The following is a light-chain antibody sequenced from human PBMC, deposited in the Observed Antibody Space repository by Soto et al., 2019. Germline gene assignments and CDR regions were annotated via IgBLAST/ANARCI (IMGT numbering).Light chain of an antibody. J-gene: IGKJ1*01. CDR2: AAS. Sequence: DIQMTQSPSSLSASVGDRVTITCRANQGISNYLAWYQQKPGKVPKLLIYAASTLQSGVPSRFSGSGSGTDFTLTISSLQPEDVATYYCQKYNRPQTFGQGTKV. CDR3: QKYNRPQT. V-gene: IGKV1-27*01. CDR1: QGISNY.